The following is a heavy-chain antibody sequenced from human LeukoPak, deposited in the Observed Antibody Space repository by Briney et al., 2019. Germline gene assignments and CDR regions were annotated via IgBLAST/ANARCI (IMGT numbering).Heavy chain of an antibody. Sequence: GGSLRLSCAASGFTFSDYYMSWIRQAPGKGLEWVSYISSSGSTIYYADSVKGRFTISRDNARNSLYLQMNSLRAEDTAVYYCARALCSGGSCYYYYYYYMDVWGKGTTVTVSS. V-gene: IGHV3-11*04. CDR3: ARALCSGGSCYYYYYYYMDV. D-gene: IGHD2-15*01. CDR2: ISSSGSTI. CDR1: GFTFSDYY. J-gene: IGHJ6*03.